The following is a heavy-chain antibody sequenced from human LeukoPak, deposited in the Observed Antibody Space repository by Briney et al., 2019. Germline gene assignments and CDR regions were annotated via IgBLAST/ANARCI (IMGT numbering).Heavy chain of an antibody. D-gene: IGHD3-22*01. CDR1: GGSFNDYF. Sequence: PSETLSLTCAVYGGSFNDYFWSWIRQPPGQGLEWIGEINHSGSSNYNPSLKSRVTISVDTSKNQFSLRLSSVTAADTAVYYCAVYYDSSGYYREGYYFDYWGQGTLVTVSS. CDR3: AVYYDSSGYYREGYYFDY. CDR2: INHSGSS. J-gene: IGHJ4*02. V-gene: IGHV4-34*01.